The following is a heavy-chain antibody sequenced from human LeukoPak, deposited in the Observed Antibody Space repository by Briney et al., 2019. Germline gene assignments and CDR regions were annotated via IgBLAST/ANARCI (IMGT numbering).Heavy chain of an antibody. Sequence: ASVKVSCKASGYTFTSNYIHWVRQAPGQGLEWMGMIYPRDGSTSYAQKFQGRVTVTRDTSTSTVHMELSGLRFEDTAVYYCARDQEGFDYWGQGTLVTVSS. CDR1: GYTFTSNY. V-gene: IGHV1-46*01. CDR3: ARDQEGFDY. J-gene: IGHJ4*02. CDR2: IYPRDGST.